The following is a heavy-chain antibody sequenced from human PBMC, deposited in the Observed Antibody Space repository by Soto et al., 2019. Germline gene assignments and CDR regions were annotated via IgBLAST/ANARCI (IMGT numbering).Heavy chain of an antibody. CDR3: ARRNIVATLTYYYYMAV. CDR1: GGSISSYY. V-gene: IGHV4-59*08. CDR2: IYYSGST. D-gene: IGHD5-12*01. J-gene: IGHJ6*03. Sequence: PSETLSLTCTVSGGSISSYYWSWIRQPPGKGLEWIGYIYYSGSTNYNPSLKSRVTISVDTSKNQFSLKLSSVTAADTAVYYCARRNIVATLTYYYYMAVRGKGTTVTVSS.